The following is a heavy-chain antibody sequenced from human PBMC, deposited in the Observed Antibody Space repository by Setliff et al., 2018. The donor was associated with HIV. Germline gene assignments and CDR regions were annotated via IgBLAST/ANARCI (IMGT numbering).Heavy chain of an antibody. V-gene: IGHV4-34*01. CDR3: ARGDIQVHWFDP. CDR1: GGSFSGYY. J-gene: IGHJ5*02. D-gene: IGHD5-12*01. CDR2: INHSGST. Sequence: SETLSLTCAVYGGSFSGYYWSWIRQPPGKGLEWIGEINHSGSTNYNPSLKSRFTISVEPSKNQFSLKLSSVNTADTAVYYCARGDIQVHWFDPWGQGTLVTVSS.